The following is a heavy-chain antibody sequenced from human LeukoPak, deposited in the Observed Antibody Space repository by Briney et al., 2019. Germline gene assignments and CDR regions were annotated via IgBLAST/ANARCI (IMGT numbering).Heavy chain of an antibody. CDR3: MRLEEEDGHSAKPFDS. D-gene: IGHD5-24*01. V-gene: IGHV4-39*01. Sequence: SETLSLTCSVSGDSIRNSNHYWGSVRQPPGKGLEWLGTIYYNRNTYYSPSLWGRITIYVDTSKNEFSLSLTSVTTAHTGVYFCMRLEEEDGHSAKPFDSWGPGTPLTVSP. CDR2: IYYNRNT. CDR1: GDSIRNSNHY. J-gene: IGHJ4*02.